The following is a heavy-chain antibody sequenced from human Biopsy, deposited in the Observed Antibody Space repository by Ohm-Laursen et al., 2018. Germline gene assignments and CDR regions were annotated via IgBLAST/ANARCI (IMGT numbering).Heavy chain of an antibody. Sequence: ASVKVSCKVSGYTFTSYDITWVRQASGQGPEWIGWLNPVSGNSNFGQKFRGRVTVTSDTSISTAYMELSGLTSGDTATYYCGRAVRNQLLTDPWGQGTLVAVTS. J-gene: IGHJ5*02. V-gene: IGHV1-8*01. CDR1: GYTFTSYD. CDR3: GRAVRNQLLTDP. D-gene: IGHD1-7*01. CDR2: LNPVSGNS.